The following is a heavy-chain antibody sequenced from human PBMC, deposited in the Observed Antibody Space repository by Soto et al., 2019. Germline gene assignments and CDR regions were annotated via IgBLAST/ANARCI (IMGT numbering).Heavy chain of an antibody. J-gene: IGHJ3*02. CDR3: AKDYYETTNYWGAFDI. CDR2: IYHSGNT. CDR1: GGSTRSYY. D-gene: IGHD3-22*01. V-gene: IGHV4-59*01. Sequence: SETLSLTCTVSGGSTRSYYWSWIRQPPGKGLEWIGYIYHSGNTNYNPSLKSRVTMSVDTSKNQFSLNLTSVTAADTAMYYCAKDYYETTNYWGAFDIWGQGTMVTVSS.